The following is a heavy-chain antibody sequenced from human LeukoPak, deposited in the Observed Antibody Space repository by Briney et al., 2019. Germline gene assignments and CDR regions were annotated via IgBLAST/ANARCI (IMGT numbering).Heavy chain of an antibody. V-gene: IGHV4-39*01. CDR1: GGSISTSTYY. D-gene: IGHD3-10*01. Sequence: PSETLSLTCTVSGGSISTSTYYWGWIRQPPGKGLEWIGSFYYSGSTYHNPSLKSRVAIPVDTSKNQFSLKLSSVTAADTAVYYCAIDRTLVRGVITHPFDYWGQGTLVTVSS. CDR3: AIDRTLVRGVITHPFDY. J-gene: IGHJ4*02. CDR2: FYYSGST.